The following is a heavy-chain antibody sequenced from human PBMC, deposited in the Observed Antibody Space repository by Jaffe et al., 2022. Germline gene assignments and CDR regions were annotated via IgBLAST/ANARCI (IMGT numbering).Heavy chain of an antibody. J-gene: IGHJ6*03. CDR1: GGTFSSYA. D-gene: IGHD4-17*01. CDR3: ARGLAVGDYVPYYYYYMDV. V-gene: IGHV1-69*05. Sequence: QVQLVQSGAEVKKPGSSVKVSCKASGGTFSSYAISWVRQAPGQGLEWMGGIIPIFGTANYAQKFQGRVTITTDESTSTAYMELSSLRSEDTAVYYCARGLAVGDYVPYYYYYMDVWGKGTTVTVSS. CDR2: IIPIFGTA.